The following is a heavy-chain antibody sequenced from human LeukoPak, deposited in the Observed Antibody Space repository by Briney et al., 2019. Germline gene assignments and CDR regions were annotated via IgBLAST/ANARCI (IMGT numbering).Heavy chain of an antibody. CDR3: ARHRSIVATITDY. CDR1: GYSISSGYY. CDR2: IYHSGTT. J-gene: IGHJ4*02. V-gene: IGHV4-38-2*01. Sequence: SETLSLTCAVSGYSISSGYYWGWIRPPPGKGLEWIGSIYHSGTTYYNPSLKSRVTISVDTSKNQFSLKLRSVTAADTAVYYCARHRSIVATITDYWGQGTLVTVSS. D-gene: IGHD5-12*01.